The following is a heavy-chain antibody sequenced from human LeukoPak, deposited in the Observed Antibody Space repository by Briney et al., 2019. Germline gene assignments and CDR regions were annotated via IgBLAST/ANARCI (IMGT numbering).Heavy chain of an antibody. Sequence: PGGSLRLSCAASGFTFSSYGMHWVRQAPGKGLEWVARIWYDENKKYYADSVQGRFTISRDNSRNTVYLEMNSLRVEDTAVYFCAKDYRLRQPLETAFDSWGQGTLVTVSS. CDR1: GFTFSSYG. CDR3: AKDYRLRQPLETAFDS. D-gene: IGHD1-1*01. V-gene: IGHV3-33*06. J-gene: IGHJ4*02. CDR2: IWYDENKK.